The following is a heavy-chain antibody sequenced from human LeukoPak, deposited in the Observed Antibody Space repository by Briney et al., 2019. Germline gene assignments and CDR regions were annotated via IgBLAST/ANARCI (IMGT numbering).Heavy chain of an antibody. J-gene: IGHJ5*02. Sequence: ASVKVSCKASGYTFTDYYIHWLRQAPGQGLEWMRWINPNSGGTDYAQKFQGRVTMTRDTSISSAYMELSRLRSDDTAAYYCAREVAVAGTGWLGSAWGQGTLVTVSS. V-gene: IGHV1-2*02. CDR3: AREVAVAGTGWLGSA. CDR1: GYTFTDYY. D-gene: IGHD6-13*01. CDR2: INPNSGGT.